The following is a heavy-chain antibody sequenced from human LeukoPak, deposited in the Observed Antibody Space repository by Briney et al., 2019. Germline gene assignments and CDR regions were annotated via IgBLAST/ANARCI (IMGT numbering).Heavy chain of an antibody. CDR2: ISSSGSTI. V-gene: IGHV3-48*03. CDR1: GFTFSSYE. D-gene: IGHD3-22*01. J-gene: IGHJ4*02. Sequence: PGGSLRLSCAASGFTFSSYEMNWVRQAPGKGLEWVSYISSSGSTIYYADSVKGRFTISRDNAKNSLYLQMNSLRAEDTAVYYCARGGGYYGDRSYFDYWGQGTLVTVSS. CDR3: ARGGGYYGDRSYFDY.